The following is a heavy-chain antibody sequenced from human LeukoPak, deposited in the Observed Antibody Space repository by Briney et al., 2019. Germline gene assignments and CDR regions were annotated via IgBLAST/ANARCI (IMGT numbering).Heavy chain of an antibody. CDR1: GGSTSSGGYS. CDR2: IYHSGST. CDR3: ARSYCSSTSCYDAFDI. J-gene: IGHJ3*02. D-gene: IGHD2-2*01. V-gene: IGHV4-30-2*01. Sequence: SETLSLTCAVSGGSTSSGGYSWSWIRQPPGKGLEWIGYIYHSGSTYYNPSLKSRVTISVDRSKNQFSLKLSSVTAADTAVYYCARSYCSSTSCYDAFDIWGQGTMVTVSS.